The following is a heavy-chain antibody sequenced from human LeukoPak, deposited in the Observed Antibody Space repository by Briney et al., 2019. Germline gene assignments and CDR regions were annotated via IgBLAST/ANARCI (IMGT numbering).Heavy chain of an antibody. D-gene: IGHD3-10*01. CDR1: GGSISSSSYY. CDR2: IYYSGST. V-gene: IGHV4-39*07. CDR3: ARDLEVRGVDKSTDDY. Sequence: SETLSLTCTVSGGSISSSSYYWGWIRQPPGKGLEWIGSIYYSGSTYYNPSLKSRVTMSVDTSKNQFSLKLSSVTAADTAVYYCARDLEVRGVDKSTDDYWGQGTLVTVSS. J-gene: IGHJ4*02.